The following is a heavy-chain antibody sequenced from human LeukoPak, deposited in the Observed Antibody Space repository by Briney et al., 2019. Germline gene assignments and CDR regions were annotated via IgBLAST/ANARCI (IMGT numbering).Heavy chain of an antibody. V-gene: IGHV4-38-2*02. CDR2: IYYSGST. CDR3: ARNGYGDGWFDP. Sequence: SETLSLTCTVSGYSISSGYYWGWIRQPPGKGLEWIGSIYYSGSTYYNPSLKSRVTISVDTSKNQFSLKLSSVTAADTAVYYCARNGYGDGWFDPWGQGTLVTVSS. D-gene: IGHD4-17*01. J-gene: IGHJ5*02. CDR1: GYSISSGYY.